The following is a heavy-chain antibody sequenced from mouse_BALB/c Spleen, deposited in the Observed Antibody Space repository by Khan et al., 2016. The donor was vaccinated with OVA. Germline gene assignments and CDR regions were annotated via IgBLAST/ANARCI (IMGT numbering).Heavy chain of an antibody. J-gene: IGHJ4*01. CDR3: ARDRNSLLRLRGAMDY. CDR2: INSNGGST. V-gene: IGHV5-6-3*01. CDR1: GFTFSSYG. D-gene: IGHD1-2*01. Sequence: EVELVESGGGLVQPGGSLKLSCAASGFTFSSYGMSWVRQTPDKRLELVATINSNGGSTYYPDSVKGRFTISRDNAKNTLYLQMSSLKSEDTAMYYCARDRNSLLRLRGAMDYWVKETQSPSPQ.